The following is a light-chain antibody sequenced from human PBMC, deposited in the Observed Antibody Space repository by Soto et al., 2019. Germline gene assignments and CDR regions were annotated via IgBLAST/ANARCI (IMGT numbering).Light chain of an antibody. CDR1: QSVGSD. Sequence: IVMTQSPATLSVSPGERATISCRTSQSVGSDLAWYQQKPGQAPRLLIYGASTRATGIPGRFSGSGSGTDFTLTISRLEPEDFAVFYCQQYGTLPLTFGGGTKVDIK. CDR3: QQYGTLPLT. CDR2: GAS. J-gene: IGKJ4*01. V-gene: IGKV3-15*01.